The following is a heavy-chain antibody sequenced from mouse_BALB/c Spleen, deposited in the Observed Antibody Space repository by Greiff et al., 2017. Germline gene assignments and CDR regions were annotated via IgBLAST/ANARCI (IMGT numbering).Heavy chain of an antibody. Sequence: EVKLEESGGGLVQPGGSRKLSCAASGFTFSSFGMHWVRQAPEKGLEWVAYISSGSSTIYYADTVKGRFTISRDNPKNTLFLQMTSLRSEDTAMYYCARFQCITTAKGAMDYWGQGTSVTVSS. CDR1: GFTFSSFG. V-gene: IGHV5-17*02. CDR3: ARFQCITTAKGAMDY. J-gene: IGHJ4*01. CDR2: ISSGSSTI. D-gene: IGHD1-2*01.